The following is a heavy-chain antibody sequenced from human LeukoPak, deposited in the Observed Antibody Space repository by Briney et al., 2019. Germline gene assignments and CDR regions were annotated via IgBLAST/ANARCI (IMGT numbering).Heavy chain of an antibody. D-gene: IGHD6-19*01. CDR1: GFSVSSNY. CDR3: VMSYSSGWYYFDY. J-gene: IGHJ4*02. V-gene: IGHV3-53*01. CDR2: IYSGGNT. Sequence: PGGSLRLSCAASGFSVSSNYMNWVRQAPGKGLEWVSVIYSGGNTYYADSVKGRFTISRDNSKNTLYLQMSSLRVEDTAVYYCVMSYSSGWYYFDYWGQGTLVTVSS.